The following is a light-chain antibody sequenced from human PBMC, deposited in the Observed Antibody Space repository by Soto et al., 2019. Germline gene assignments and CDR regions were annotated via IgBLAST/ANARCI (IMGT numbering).Light chain of an antibody. Sequence: EIVMTQSPATLSVSPGERATLSCRASQSVSSTLAWYQQKPGQAPSLLIYGASNRATGIPARFSGSGSGTEFTLTISSLQPDDFATYYCQQYNSYRTFGQGTKVDI. CDR3: QQYNSYRT. V-gene: IGKV3D-15*01. CDR2: GAS. J-gene: IGKJ1*01. CDR1: QSVSST.